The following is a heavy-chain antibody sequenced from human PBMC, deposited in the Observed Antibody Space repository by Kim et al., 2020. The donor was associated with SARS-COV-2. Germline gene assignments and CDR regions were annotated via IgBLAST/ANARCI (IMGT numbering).Heavy chain of an antibody. CDR3: TRRGDGYTHYYYGMDV. CDR2: IRSKANSYAT. Sequence: GGSLRLSCAASGFTFSGSAMHWVRQASGKGLEWVGRIRSKANSYATAYAASVKGRFTISRDDSKNTAYLQMNSLKTEDTAVYYCTRRGDGYTHYYYGMDVWGQGTTVTVSS. D-gene: IGHD5-12*01. J-gene: IGHJ6*02. V-gene: IGHV3-73*01. CDR1: GFTFSGSA.